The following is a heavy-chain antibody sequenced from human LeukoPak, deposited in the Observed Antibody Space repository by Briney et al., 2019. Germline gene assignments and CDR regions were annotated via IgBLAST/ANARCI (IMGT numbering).Heavy chain of an antibody. CDR3: ASIGYCSSTSCPLNWFDP. J-gene: IGHJ5*02. CDR1: GFTFSSYW. CDR2: INSDGSST. Sequence: GGSLRLSCAASGFTFSSYWMHWVRQAPGKGLVWVSRINSDGSSTSYADSVKGRFTISRDNAKNTLCLQMNSLRAGDTAVYYCASIGYCSSTSCPLNWFDPWGQGTLVTVSS. D-gene: IGHD2-2*01. V-gene: IGHV3-74*01.